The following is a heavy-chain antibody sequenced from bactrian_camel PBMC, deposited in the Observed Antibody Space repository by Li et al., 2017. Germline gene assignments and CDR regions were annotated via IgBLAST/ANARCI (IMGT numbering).Heavy chain of an antibody. V-gene: IGHV3S42*01. Sequence: VQLVESGGDLVQPGGSLGLSCIASGFQFSDYPMSWVRQAPGKDLVWLAQIAYDGWVSRYNDPAKGRFVISRDNAKNTLYLQMNSLKPEDTAMYYCTRETQWVGHHEFAEYWGRGTQVTVS. J-gene: IGHJ4*01. CDR3: TRETQWVGHHEFAEY. CDR2: IAYDGWVS. D-gene: IGHD5*01. CDR1: GFQFSDYP.